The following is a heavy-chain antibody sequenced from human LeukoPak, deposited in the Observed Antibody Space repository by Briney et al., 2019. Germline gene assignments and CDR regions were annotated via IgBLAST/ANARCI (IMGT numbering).Heavy chain of an antibody. CDR2: ISAYNGNT. J-gene: IGHJ4*02. D-gene: IGHD6-6*01. CDR3: ARVSCQGYFEY. V-gene: IGHV1-18*01. Sequence: ASVKVSCKASGYTFTSYGISWVRQPPGQGLEWMGWISAYNGNTNYAQKLQGRVTMTTDTSTSTAHMELRSLRSDDTAVYYCARVSCQGYFEYWGQGTLVTVSS. CDR1: GYTFTSYG.